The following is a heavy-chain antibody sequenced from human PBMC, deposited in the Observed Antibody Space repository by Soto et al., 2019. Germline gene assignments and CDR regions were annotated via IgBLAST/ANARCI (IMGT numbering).Heavy chain of an antibody. CDR3: VGTGTTDDY. Sequence: TLSLTCRVSGGSVRSGDYYWSCIRQAPGKGLEWIGYIYNSGGSYYNPSLKGRLTISIDTYKNQFSLKLNSVTAADKAIYYCVGTGTTDDYWGRGTLVTVYS. D-gene: IGHD4-17*01. V-gene: IGHV4-30-4*01. J-gene: IGHJ4*02. CDR2: IYNSGGS. CDR1: GGSVRSGDYY.